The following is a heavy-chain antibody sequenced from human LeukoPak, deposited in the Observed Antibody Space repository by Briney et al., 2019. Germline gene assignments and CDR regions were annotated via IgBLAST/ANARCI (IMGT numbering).Heavy chain of an antibody. D-gene: IGHD5-24*01. Sequence: ASVKVSCTTSGYTFTSYGISWVRQAPGQGLEWMGWISAYNGDTHYAQKLQGRVTMTTDTSTSTAYMELRSLRSDDTAVYYCARGRDGFNPYYFDYWGQGTLVTVSS. CDR2: ISAYNGDT. CDR1: GYTFTSYG. J-gene: IGHJ4*02. CDR3: ARGRDGFNPYYFDY. V-gene: IGHV1-18*01.